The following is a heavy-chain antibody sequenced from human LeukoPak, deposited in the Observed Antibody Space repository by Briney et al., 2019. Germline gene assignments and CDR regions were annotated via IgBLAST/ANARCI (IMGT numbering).Heavy chain of an antibody. V-gene: IGHV3-30*02. D-gene: IGHD4-23*01. CDR2: IQNDEIDK. CDR3: AKERKLLPFDC. Sequence: GGSLRLSCAASGFTFSSYAMSWVRQAPGKGLEWVAFIQNDEIDKFYADSVKGRFTISRDNSKNTLYLQMNSLRAEDTAVYYCAKERKLLPFDCWGQGTLVTVSS. J-gene: IGHJ4*02. CDR1: GFTFSSYA.